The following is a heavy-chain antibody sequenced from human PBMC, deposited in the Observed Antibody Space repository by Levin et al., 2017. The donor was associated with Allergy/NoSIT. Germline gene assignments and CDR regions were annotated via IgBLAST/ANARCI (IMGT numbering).Heavy chain of an antibody. CDR1: GFTFRSYS. CDR3: ARDSVSVSDAFDI. CDR2: ISSSSSTI. J-gene: IGHJ3*02. V-gene: IGHV3-48*02. D-gene: IGHD3-16*02. Sequence: GESLKISCAASGFTFRSYSMNWIRQAPGKGLEWVSYISSSSSTIYYADSVKGRFIISRDNAKNSLYLQMNSLRDEDTAVYYCARDSVSVSDAFDIWGQGTMVTVSS.